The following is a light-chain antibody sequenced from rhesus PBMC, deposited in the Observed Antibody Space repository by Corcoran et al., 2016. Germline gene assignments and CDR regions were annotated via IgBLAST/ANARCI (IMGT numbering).Light chain of an antibody. CDR3: PQSSNFPLT. Sequence: EIVLTQSPTFQSVTLKEKVTITCQASQSIGSGLHWYQQKPDQSPKLLIKYAHQSISGVPSRFSGNGSGTDFTLTINSLEAEEAATYYCPQSSNFPLTFGGGTKVELK. CDR1: QSIGSG. V-gene: IGKV6-55*01. CDR2: YAH. J-gene: IGKJ4*01.